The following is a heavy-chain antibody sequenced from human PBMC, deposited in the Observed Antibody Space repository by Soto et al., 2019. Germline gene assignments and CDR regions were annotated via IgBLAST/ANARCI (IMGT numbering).Heavy chain of an antibody. Sequence: SETLSLTCTVSGGSISSYYWSWIRQPPGKGLEWIGYIFYSGSTNCNPSLKSRVTISVDTSKNQFSLKLSSVTAADTAVYYCARLYGLDAFDFWGQGTMVTVSS. CDR3: ARLYGLDAFDF. D-gene: IGHD3-16*02. CDR2: IFYSGST. J-gene: IGHJ3*01. CDR1: GGSISSYY. V-gene: IGHV4-59*08.